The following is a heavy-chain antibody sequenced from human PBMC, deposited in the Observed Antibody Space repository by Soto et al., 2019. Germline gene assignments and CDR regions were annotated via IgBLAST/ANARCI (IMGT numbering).Heavy chain of an antibody. CDR1: GDSVSSNSAA. Sequence: SQTLSLTCAISGDSVSSNSAAWNWIRQSPSRGLEWLGRTYYRSKWYNDYAVSVKSRITINPDTSKNQFSLQLNSVTPEDTAVYYCARDTAMAVDYYYGMDVWGQGTTVTVYS. D-gene: IGHD5-18*01. J-gene: IGHJ6*02. CDR2: TYYRSKWYN. CDR3: ARDTAMAVDYYYGMDV. V-gene: IGHV6-1*01.